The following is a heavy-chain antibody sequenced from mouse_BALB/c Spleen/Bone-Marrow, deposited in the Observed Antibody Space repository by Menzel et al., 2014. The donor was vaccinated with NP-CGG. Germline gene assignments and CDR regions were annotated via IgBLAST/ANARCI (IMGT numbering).Heavy chain of an antibody. CDR2: INPSTGYT. J-gene: IGHJ2*01. D-gene: IGHD2-12*01. V-gene: IGHV1-7*01. Sequence: VQLQQSGAELAKPGASVKMSCKASGYTFTSYWMHWVKQRPGQGLEWIGYINPSTGYTEYSQKFKDKATLTADKSSSTAYKQLSSLTSEDSAVYYCARWGDDGTFDYWGQGTTLTVSS. CDR1: GYTFTSYW. CDR3: ARWGDDGTFDY.